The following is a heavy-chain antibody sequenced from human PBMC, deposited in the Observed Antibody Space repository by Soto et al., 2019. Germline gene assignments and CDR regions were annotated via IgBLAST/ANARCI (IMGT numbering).Heavy chain of an antibody. CDR3: ARGGSGYTWFNEF. V-gene: IGHV1-69*01. CDR2: IIPVFQTA. D-gene: IGHD3-22*01. CDR1: GGLFSSYT. Sequence: QEQLVQSGAEVKKPGSSVKVSCKASGGLFSSYTISWVRQVPGQGLEWMGGIIPVFQTAYYTQRFQGRVTSTADESTNTAYMELSSLRSEDTAIYYCARGGSGYTWFNEFWGQGTLVTVSS. J-gene: IGHJ4*02.